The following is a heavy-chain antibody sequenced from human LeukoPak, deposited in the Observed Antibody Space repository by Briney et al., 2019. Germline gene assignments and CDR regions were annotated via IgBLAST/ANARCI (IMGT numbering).Heavy chain of an antibody. D-gene: IGHD6-13*01. J-gene: IGHJ4*02. Sequence: GGSLRLSCAASGFTFSSYSMNWVRQAPGKGLEWVSSISSSSSYIYYADSVKGRFTISRDNAKNSLYLQMNSLRAEDTAVYYCAREARIAAADYWGQGTLVTVSS. CDR1: GFTFSSYS. CDR3: AREARIAAADY. CDR2: ISSSSSYI. V-gene: IGHV3-21*01.